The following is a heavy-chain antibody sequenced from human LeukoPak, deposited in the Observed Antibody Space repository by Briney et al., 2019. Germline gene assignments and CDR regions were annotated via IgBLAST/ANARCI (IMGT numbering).Heavy chain of an antibody. V-gene: IGHV4-61*02. Sequence: SSETLSLTCVVSGGSISSGSYYWSWIRQPAGKGLEWIGRIYTSGSTNYNPSLKSRVTISVDTSKNQFSLKLSSVTAADTAVYYCARAFYVYSSSSIPDASDIWGQGTMVTVSS. CDR2: IYTSGST. D-gene: IGHD6-6*01. CDR1: GGSISSGSYY. J-gene: IGHJ3*02. CDR3: ARAFYVYSSSSIPDASDI.